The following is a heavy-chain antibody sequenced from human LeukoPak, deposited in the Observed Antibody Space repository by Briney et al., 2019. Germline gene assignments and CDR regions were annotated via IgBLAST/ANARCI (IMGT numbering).Heavy chain of an antibody. V-gene: IGHV3-48*01. CDR2: ISSSSSNI. J-gene: IGHJ4*02. CDR1: GFTFSRYS. D-gene: IGHD3-10*01. Sequence: GGSLRLSCAASGFTFSRYSMSWVRQAPGKGLGWVSYISSSSSNIYHADSVKGRFTISRDNAKNSLYLQMNSLRAEDTAVYYCARDPDYYGSGNYYDGSGCWGQGTLVTVSS. CDR3: ARDPDYYGSGNYYDGSGC.